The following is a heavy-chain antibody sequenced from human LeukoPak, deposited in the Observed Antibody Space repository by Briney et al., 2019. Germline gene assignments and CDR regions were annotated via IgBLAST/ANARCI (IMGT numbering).Heavy chain of an antibody. D-gene: IGHD5-18*01. Sequence: GGSLRLSCAASGFTFSDYYMSWIRQAPGKGLEWVAYISSSGSTIYYADSVKGRFTISRDNAKNSLYLQMNSLRAEDTAVYYCARDGYSYGINWFDPWGQGTLVTVSS. CDR3: ARDGYSYGINWFDP. CDR2: ISSSGSTI. J-gene: IGHJ5*02. CDR1: GFTFSDYY. V-gene: IGHV3-11*04.